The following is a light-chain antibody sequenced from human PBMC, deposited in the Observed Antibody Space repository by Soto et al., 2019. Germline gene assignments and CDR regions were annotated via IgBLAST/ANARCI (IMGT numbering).Light chain of an antibody. V-gene: IGKV3-20*01. Sequence: EILLTQSPGTLSLSRGERATLYCRSSQTVNANFLAWYQQKPGQAPRLLIYGVSNRAPGIPDRFSGSGSGTDITLTISRLEPEDFAVYYCHQSGDSPTFGQGTKVDIK. CDR3: HQSGDSPT. J-gene: IGKJ1*01. CDR1: QTVNANF. CDR2: GVS.